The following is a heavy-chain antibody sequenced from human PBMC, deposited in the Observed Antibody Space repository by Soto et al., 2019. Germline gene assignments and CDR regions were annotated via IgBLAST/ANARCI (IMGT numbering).Heavy chain of an antibody. Sequence: PGESLKISCKGSGYSFTSYWIGWVRQMPGKGLEWMGIIYPGDSDTRYSPSFQGQVTISADKSISTAYLQWSSLKASDTAMYYCARRRYYYDSSGYYPSWFDPWGQGTLVTVSS. CDR3: ARRRYYYDSSGYYPSWFDP. V-gene: IGHV5-51*01. CDR1: GYSFTSYW. D-gene: IGHD3-22*01. CDR2: IYPGDSDT. J-gene: IGHJ5*02.